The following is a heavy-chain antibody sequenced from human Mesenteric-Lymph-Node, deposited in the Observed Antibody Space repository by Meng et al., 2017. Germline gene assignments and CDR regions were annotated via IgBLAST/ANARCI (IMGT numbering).Heavy chain of an antibody. D-gene: IGHD4-23*01. Sequence: LSLTCAASGFTFEEDAMHWVRLAPGKGLEWVSGISWNSDTIGYADSVKSRFTISRDNTKNSLYLQMKSLRPEDTGLYYCAKDRLGGGFYAFDIWGQGTIVAVSS. CDR1: GFTFEEDA. CDR2: ISWNSDTI. CDR3: AKDRLGGGFYAFDI. J-gene: IGHJ3*02. V-gene: IGHV3-9*01.